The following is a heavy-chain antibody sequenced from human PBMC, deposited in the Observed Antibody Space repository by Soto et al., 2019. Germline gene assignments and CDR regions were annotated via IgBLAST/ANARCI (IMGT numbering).Heavy chain of an antibody. D-gene: IGHD1-26*01. J-gene: IGHJ6*02. Sequence: GASVKVSCKASGETFSNYAICWVRQAPGQGLEWIGGIIPILGSANYAQKFQGRVTISADGSTNTANLELSSLRSEDTAVYYCARFKVGTTTDYYYGMDVWGQGTTVTVSS. CDR3: ARFKVGTTTDYYYGMDV. V-gene: IGHV1-69*13. CDR1: GETFSNYA. CDR2: IIPILGSA.